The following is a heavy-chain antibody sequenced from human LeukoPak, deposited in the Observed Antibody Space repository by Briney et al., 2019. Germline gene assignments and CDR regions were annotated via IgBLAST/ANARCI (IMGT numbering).Heavy chain of an antibody. J-gene: IGHJ5*02. V-gene: IGHV4-34*01. CDR2: INHSGST. Sequence: SETLSLTCAVYGGFFSGYYWSWIRQPPGKGLEWIGEINHSGSTNYNPSLKSRVTISVDTSKNQFSLKLSSVTAADTAVYYCARGAVDIVVVPAARRSAHPVRWFDPWGQGTLVTVSS. D-gene: IGHD2-2*01. CDR1: GGFFSGYY. CDR3: ARGAVDIVVVPAARRSAHPVRWFDP.